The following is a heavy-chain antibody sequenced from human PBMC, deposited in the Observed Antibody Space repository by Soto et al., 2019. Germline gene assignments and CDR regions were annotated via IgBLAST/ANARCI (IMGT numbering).Heavy chain of an antibody. V-gene: IGHV4-31*03. CDR1: GGSVSSGGYY. CDR3: ARDNWNSSFDVLDI. CDR2: INYSGST. D-gene: IGHD1-1*01. Sequence: SETLPLTCTVSGGSVSSGGYYWSWIRQHPGKGLEWIGYINYSGSTYYNPSLKSRLTISVDTSKNQFSLKLSSVTAADTAVYYCARDNWNSSFDVLDIWGQGTMVTVSS. J-gene: IGHJ3*02.